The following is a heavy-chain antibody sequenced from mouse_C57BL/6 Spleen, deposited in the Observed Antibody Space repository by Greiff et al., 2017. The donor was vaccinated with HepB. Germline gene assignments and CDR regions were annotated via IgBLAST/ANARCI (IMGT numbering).Heavy chain of an antibody. J-gene: IGHJ2*01. V-gene: IGHV1-54*01. Sequence: QVQLKQSGAELVRPGTSVKVSCKASGYAFTNYLIAWVKQRPGQGLEWIGVINPGSGGTNYNEKFKGKATLTADKSSSTAYMQLSSLTSEDSAVYFCARSLGGDYYGSSYDFDYWGQGTTLTVSS. CDR2: INPGSGGT. CDR1: GYAFTNYL. CDR3: ARSLGGDYYGSSYDFDY. D-gene: IGHD1-1*01.